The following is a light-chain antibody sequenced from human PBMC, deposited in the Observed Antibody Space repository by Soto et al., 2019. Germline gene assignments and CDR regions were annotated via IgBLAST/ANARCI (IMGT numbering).Light chain of an antibody. CDR1: RRVGSNY. V-gene: IGKV3-20*01. CDR3: QQYVGPTWT. J-gene: IGKJ1*01. CDR2: GAS. Sequence: EIVLTQSPGTVSLSPGERVTLSCRASRRVGSNYLAWYQQIPGQAPRLLIYGASTRASGVSDRFSGSGSATDFTLTISRLEPEHFAVYYCQQYVGPTWTFGQGTKVDIK.